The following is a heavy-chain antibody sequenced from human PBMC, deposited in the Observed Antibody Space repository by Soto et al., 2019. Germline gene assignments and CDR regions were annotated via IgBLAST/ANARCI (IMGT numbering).Heavy chain of an antibody. D-gene: IGHD6-19*01. J-gene: IGHJ3*02. V-gene: IGHV3-49*03. CDR2: IRSKAYGGTT. CDR1: GFTFGDYA. Sequence: GGSLRLSCTASGFTFGDYAMSWFRQAPGKGLEWVGFIRSKAYGGTTEYAASVKGRFTISRDDSKSIAYLQMNSLKTEDTAVYYCTRDRVAVAARRDAFDIWGQGTMVTVSS. CDR3: TRDRVAVAARRDAFDI.